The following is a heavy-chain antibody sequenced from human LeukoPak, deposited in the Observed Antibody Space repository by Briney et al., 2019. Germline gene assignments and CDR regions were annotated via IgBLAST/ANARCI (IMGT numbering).Heavy chain of an antibody. D-gene: IGHD3-22*01. J-gene: IGHJ4*02. V-gene: IGHV3-23*01. CDR3: AKGTTYYYDSSGE. CDR2: ISGSGGST. CDR1: GFTFSSYA. Sequence: PGGSLRLSCAASGFTFSSYAMSWVRQAPGRGLEWVSAISGSGGSTYYADSVKGRFTISRDNSKNTLYLQMNSLRAEDTAVYYCAKGTTYYYDSSGEWGQGTLVTVSS.